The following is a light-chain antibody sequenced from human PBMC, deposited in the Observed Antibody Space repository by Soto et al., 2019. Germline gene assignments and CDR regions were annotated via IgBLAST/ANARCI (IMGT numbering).Light chain of an antibody. V-gene: IGKV1-39*01. Sequence: DIQMTQSPSSLSASVGDRVTITCRASQSISRYLTWHQQKPRQAPNLLIYVASSLQSEVPARFSGSGSGTHITLTIASLQPEDFATFYWQQSYGTPINFGQGTRLESK. J-gene: IGKJ5*01. CDR1: QSISRY. CDR2: VAS. CDR3: QQSYGTPIN.